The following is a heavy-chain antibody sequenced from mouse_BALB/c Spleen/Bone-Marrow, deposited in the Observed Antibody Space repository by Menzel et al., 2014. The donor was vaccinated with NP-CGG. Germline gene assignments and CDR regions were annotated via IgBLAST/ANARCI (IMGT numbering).Heavy chain of an antibody. V-gene: IGHV7-3*02. J-gene: IGHJ2*01. CDR3: ARDKGRVFFDY. CDR2: IRNKAYGYTT. Sequence: VQLKESGGGLVQPGGSLRLSCATSGFTFTDYYMNWVRQPPGKALEWLGFIRNKAYGYTTEYSASVKSRFTISRDNSQNILYLQMNTLRADDSATYYCARDKGRVFFDYWGQGTTLTVSS. CDR1: GFTFTDYY.